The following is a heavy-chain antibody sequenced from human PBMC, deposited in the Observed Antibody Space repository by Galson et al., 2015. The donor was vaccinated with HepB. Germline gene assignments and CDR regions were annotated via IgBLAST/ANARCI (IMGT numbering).Heavy chain of an antibody. Sequence: SVKVSCKVSGYTLTELSMHWVRQAPGKGLEWMGGFDPEDGETIYAQKFQGRVTMTEDTSTDTAYMELSSLRSEDTAVYYCATGRLKNYGFDWFDPWGQGTLVTVSS. CDR1: GYTLTELS. V-gene: IGHV1-24*01. CDR3: ATGRLKNYGFDWFDP. D-gene: IGHD3-10*01. J-gene: IGHJ5*02. CDR2: FDPEDGET.